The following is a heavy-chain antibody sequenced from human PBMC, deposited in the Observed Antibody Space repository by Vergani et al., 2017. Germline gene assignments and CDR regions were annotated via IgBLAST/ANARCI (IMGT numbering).Heavy chain of an antibody. D-gene: IGHD3-10*01. CDR2: MYHSGST. CDR3: GRVADFYGLGSRLLDL. V-gene: IGHV4-59*01. Sequence: QVRLQESGPGLVKPSETLSLTCSVSGGSMSGYYWSWIRQPPGKELEWIGYMYHSGSTNYNPSLETRVTISGDTSKNQFSLKLNSVTAADTAVYYCGRVADFYGLGSRLLDLWGQGILGTGSS. CDR1: GGSMSGYY. J-gene: IGHJ5*02.